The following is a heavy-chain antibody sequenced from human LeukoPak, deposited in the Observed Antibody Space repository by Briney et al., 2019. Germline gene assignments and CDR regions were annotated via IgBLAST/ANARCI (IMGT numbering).Heavy chain of an antibody. J-gene: IGHJ4*02. D-gene: IGHD6-19*01. CDR2: INSDGSST. CDR3: ARVFRYSSGWGSGIDFDY. V-gene: IGHV3-74*01. Sequence: GGSLRLSCAASGFTFSSYWMHWVRQAPGKGLVWVSRINSDGSSTSYADSVKGRFTISRDNAKNTLYLQMNSLRAEDTAVYYCARVFRYSSGWGSGIDFDYWGQGTLVTVSS. CDR1: GFTFSSYW.